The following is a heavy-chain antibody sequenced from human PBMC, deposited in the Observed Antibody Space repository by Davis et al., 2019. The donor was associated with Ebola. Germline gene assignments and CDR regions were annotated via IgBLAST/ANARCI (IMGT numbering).Heavy chain of an antibody. Sequence: ASVKVSCKASGYTFTSYDINWVRQATGQGLEWMGWMNPNSGNTGYAQKFQGRVTMTRNTSISTAYMELSSLRSEDTAVYYCVREGSGWYVDNWFDPWGPGTLVTVSS. V-gene: IGHV1-8*01. CDR2: MNPNSGNT. CDR3: VREGSGWYVDNWFDP. CDR1: GYTFTSYD. D-gene: IGHD6-19*01. J-gene: IGHJ5*02.